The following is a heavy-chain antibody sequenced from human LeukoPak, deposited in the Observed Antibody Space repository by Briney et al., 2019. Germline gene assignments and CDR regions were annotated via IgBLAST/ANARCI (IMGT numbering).Heavy chain of an antibody. V-gene: IGHV3-21*01. D-gene: IGHD3-9*01. Sequence: PGGSLRLSCAASGFTFSSYSMNWVRRAPGKGLEWVSSISSSSSYIYYADSVKGRFTISRDNAKNSPYLQMNSLRAEDTAVYYCARLMNYDILTGYDYWGQGTLVTVSS. J-gene: IGHJ4*02. CDR3: ARLMNYDILTGYDY. CDR1: GFTFSSYS. CDR2: ISSSSSYI.